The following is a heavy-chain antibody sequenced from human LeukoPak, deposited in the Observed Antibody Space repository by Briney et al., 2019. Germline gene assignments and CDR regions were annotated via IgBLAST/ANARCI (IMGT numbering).Heavy chain of an antibody. CDR1: GGSFSGYY. CDR2: IYSSGTT. CDR3: ARHGGSHFIH. D-gene: IGHD1-26*01. Sequence: PSETLSLTCAVYGGSFSGYYWSWIRQPPGKGLEWIGYIYSSGTTDYNPSLKSRVTISVDTSNNHFSLKLTSVTAADTALYYCARHGGSHFIHWGQGTLVTVSS. J-gene: IGHJ4*02. V-gene: IGHV4-59*08.